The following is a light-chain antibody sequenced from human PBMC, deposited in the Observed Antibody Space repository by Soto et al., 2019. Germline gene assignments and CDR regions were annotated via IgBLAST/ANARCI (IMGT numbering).Light chain of an antibody. CDR1: QSVSNNY. CDR3: QQYGSSGT. CDR2: GAS. Sequence: EIGLAQSPRELSQSPWERATLSCKASQSVSNNYLAWYQQKPGQAPRLLIYGASNRATGIPDRFSGSGSGTDFTLTISRLEPEDFAVYYCQQYGSSGTFGQGTKVDIK. J-gene: IGKJ1*01. V-gene: IGKV3-20*01.